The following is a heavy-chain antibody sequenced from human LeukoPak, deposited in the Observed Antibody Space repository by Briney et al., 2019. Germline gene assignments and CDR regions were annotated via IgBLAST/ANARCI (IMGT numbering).Heavy chain of an antibody. V-gene: IGHV4-39*01. J-gene: IGHJ3*02. CDR2: IHYSGST. Sequence: PSETLSLTCTVSGGSISRSSYYWGWIRQPPGKGLEWIGRIHYSGSTYYNPSLKSRVTISVDTSKNQFSLKLSSVTAADTAVYYCAKTLAGQFPGTKAFDIWGQGTMVTVSS. CDR1: GGSISRSSYY. D-gene: IGHD6-13*01. CDR3: AKTLAGQFPGTKAFDI.